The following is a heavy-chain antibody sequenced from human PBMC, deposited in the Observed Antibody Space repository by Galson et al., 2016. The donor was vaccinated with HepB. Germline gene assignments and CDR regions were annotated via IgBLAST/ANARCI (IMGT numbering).Heavy chain of an antibody. CDR1: GFTFSRYV. CDR3: AKEGGLKMFGVDITIGFDP. J-gene: IGHJ5*02. CDR2: MSSDGTNE. D-gene: IGHD3-3*01. V-gene: IGHV3-30*18. Sequence: SLRLSCAGSGFTFSRYVMHWVRQAPGKGLEWVAAMSSDGTNEYYADSVKGRFTISRDNPKNTLYLQMSSLRPEDTAVYHCAKEGGLKMFGVDITIGFDPWGQGTLVTVSS.